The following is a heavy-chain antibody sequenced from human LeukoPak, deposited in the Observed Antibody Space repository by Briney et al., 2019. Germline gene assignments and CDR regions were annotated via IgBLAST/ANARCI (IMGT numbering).Heavy chain of an antibody. J-gene: IGHJ4*02. Sequence: ASVKVSCKVSGYTLTELYMHWVRQAPGKGLEWMGGFDPEDGETIYAQKFQGRVTMTRDTSISTAYMELSRLRSDDTAVYYCARGRRVGITIFGVVPLWDYWGQGTLVTVSS. CDR2: FDPEDGET. V-gene: IGHV1-24*01. D-gene: IGHD3-3*01. CDR3: ARGRRVGITIFGVVPLWDY. CDR1: GYTLTELY.